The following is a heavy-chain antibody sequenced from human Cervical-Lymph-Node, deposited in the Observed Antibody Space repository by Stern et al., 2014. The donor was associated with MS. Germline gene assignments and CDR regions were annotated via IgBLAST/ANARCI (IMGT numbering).Heavy chain of an antibody. CDR1: GFTFSSYA. D-gene: IGHD2-15*01. Sequence: VQLEESGGGVVQPGRSLRLSCAASGFTFSSYAMHWVRQAPGKGLEWVAVISYDGSNKYYADSVKGRFTISRDNSKNTLYLQMNSLRAEDTAVYYCARESEVVVLPYYGMDVWGQGTTGTGSS. V-gene: IGHV3-30*04. CDR3: ARESEVVVLPYYGMDV. J-gene: IGHJ6*02. CDR2: ISYDGSNK.